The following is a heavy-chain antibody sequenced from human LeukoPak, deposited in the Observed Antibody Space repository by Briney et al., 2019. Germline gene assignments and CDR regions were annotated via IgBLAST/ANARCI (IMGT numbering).Heavy chain of an antibody. V-gene: IGHV4-39*01. Sequence: PSETLSLTCTVSGGSISSSSYYWGWIRQPPGKGLEWIGSIYYSGSTYYNPSLKSRVTISVDTSKNQLSLKLSSVTAADTAVYYCARGKYYYGVTRHYYMDVWGKGTTVTVSS. CDR1: GGSISSSSYY. D-gene: IGHD3-10*01. CDR3: ARGKYYYGVTRHYYMDV. J-gene: IGHJ6*03. CDR2: IYYSGST.